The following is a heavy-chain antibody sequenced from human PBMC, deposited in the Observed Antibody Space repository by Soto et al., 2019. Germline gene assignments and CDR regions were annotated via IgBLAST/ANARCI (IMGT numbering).Heavy chain of an antibody. D-gene: IGHD6-19*01. CDR1: GYTFTGYY. J-gene: IGHJ6*02. CDR3: AREGSSYSSGWPYYYYYGMDV. Sequence: ASVKVSCRASGYTFTGYYMHWVRQAPGQGLEWMGWINPNSGGTNYAQKFQGWVTMTRDTSISTAYMELSRLRSDDTAVYYCAREGSSYSSGWPYYYYYGMDVWGQGTTVTVSS. CDR2: INPNSGGT. V-gene: IGHV1-2*04.